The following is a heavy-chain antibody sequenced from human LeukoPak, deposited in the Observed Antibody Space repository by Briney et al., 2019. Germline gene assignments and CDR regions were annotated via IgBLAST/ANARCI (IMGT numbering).Heavy chain of an antibody. CDR3: ARLQGKITVVRGGYYFDY. J-gene: IGHJ4*02. CDR1: GYNFNDYW. D-gene: IGHD3-10*01. V-gene: IGHV5-51*01. Sequence: GESLKISCKNSGYNFNDYWIAWVRQMPGNGREWMGIILPDDSDTKYSPSFQGQVTMSADKSISPVYLQMSSLKASDTAVYFCARLQGKITVVRGGYYFDYWGQGSLVTVSS. CDR2: ILPDDSDT.